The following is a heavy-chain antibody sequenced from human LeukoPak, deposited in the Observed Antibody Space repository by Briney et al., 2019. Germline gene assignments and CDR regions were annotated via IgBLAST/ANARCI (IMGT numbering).Heavy chain of an antibody. CDR3: ARHVEQLVRAGDWFDP. CDR1: GFSFSSYS. D-gene: IGHD6-6*01. J-gene: IGHJ5*02. CDR2: ISSDTSTI. V-gene: IGHV3-48*01. Sequence: GGSLRLSCAASGFSFSSYSMNWVRQAPGKGLEWVSYISSDTSTIYYADSVKGRFTISRDNAKKSLYLQMNCLRAEDTALYYCARHVEQLVRAGDWFDPWGQGTLVTVSS.